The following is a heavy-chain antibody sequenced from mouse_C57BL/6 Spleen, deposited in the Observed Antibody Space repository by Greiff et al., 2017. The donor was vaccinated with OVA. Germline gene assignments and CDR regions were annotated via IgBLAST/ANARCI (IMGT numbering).Heavy chain of an antibody. CDR1: GYTFTSYW. V-gene: IGHV1-50*01. CDR2: IDPSDSYT. Sequence: VKLQQPGAELVKPGASVKLSCKASGYTFTSYWMQWVKQRPGQGLEWIGEIDPSDSYTNYNQKFKGKATLTVDTSSSTAYMQLSSLTSEDSAVYYCARNYGSSYDDYWGQGTTLTVSS. D-gene: IGHD1-1*01. CDR3: ARNYGSSYDDY. J-gene: IGHJ2*01.